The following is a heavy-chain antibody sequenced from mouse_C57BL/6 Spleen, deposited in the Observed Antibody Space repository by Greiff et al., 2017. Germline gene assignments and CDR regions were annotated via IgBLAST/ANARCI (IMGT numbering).Heavy chain of an antibody. J-gene: IGHJ2*01. V-gene: IGHV14-4*01. D-gene: IGHD2-1*01. CDR3: TTYGNPDY. CDR1: GFNIKDDY. Sequence: VHVKQSGAELVRPGASVKLSCTASGFNIKDDYMHWVKQRPEQGLEWIGWIDPENGDTEYASKFQGKATITADTSSNTAYLQLSSLTSEDTAVYYCTTYGNPDYWGQGTTLTVSS. CDR2: IDPENGDT.